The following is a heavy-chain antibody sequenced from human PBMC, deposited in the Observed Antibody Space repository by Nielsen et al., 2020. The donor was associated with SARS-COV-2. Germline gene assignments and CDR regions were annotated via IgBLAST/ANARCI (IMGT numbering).Heavy chain of an antibody. CDR3: VNSGYDYSGYYYYGMDV. V-gene: IGHV3-23*01. Sequence: GGSLRLSCAASGFTFSSYAMSWVRQAPGKGLEWVSAISGSGGSTYYAGSVKGRFTISRDNSKNTLYLQMNSLRAEDTAVYYCVNSGYDYSGYYYYGMDVWGQGTTVTVSS. CDR1: GFTFSSYA. D-gene: IGHD5-12*01. CDR2: ISGSGGST. J-gene: IGHJ6*02.